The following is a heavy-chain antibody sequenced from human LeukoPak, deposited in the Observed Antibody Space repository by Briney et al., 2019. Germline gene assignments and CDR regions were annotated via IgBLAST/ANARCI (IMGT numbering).Heavy chain of an antibody. CDR1: GFTFSSYG. CDR2: ISYDGSNK. D-gene: IGHD3-22*01. V-gene: IGHV3-30*18. CDR3: AKDGYDSSGYPGY. J-gene: IGHJ4*02. Sequence: GGSLRLSCAASGFTFSSYGMHWVRQAPGKGLEWVAIISYDGSNKYYADSVKGRFTISRDNSKNTLYLQMNSLRAEDTAVYYCAKDGYDSSGYPGYWGQGTLVTVSS.